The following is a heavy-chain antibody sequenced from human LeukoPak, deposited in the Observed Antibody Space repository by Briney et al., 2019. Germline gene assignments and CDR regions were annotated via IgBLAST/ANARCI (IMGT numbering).Heavy chain of an antibody. J-gene: IGHJ4*02. CDR1: GGSLSVYY. V-gene: IGHV4-34*01. CDR2: INHSGST. D-gene: IGHD6-19*01. Sequence: SETLSPTCAVYGGSLSVYYWSWIRQPPGKGLEWIGEINHSGSTNYTPSLQSRVTISVETSKNQFSLKLTSVTAADTPVYSCARVRSYTAVAGNGGQATLVTVPS. CDR3: ARVRSYTAVAGN.